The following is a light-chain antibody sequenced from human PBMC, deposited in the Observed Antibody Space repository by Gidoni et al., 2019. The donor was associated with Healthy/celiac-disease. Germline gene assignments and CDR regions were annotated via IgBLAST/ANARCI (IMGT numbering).Light chain of an antibody. CDR1: QSVLYSSNNKNY. Sequence: DIVMTQSPDSLAVSLGERATINCTSSQSVLYSSNNKNYLAWYQQKPGQPPKLLIYWASTRESGVPDRVSGSGSGTDFTLTISSLQAEDVAVYYCQSGLTFGGGTKVEIK. CDR3: QSGLT. CDR2: WAS. J-gene: IGKJ4*01. V-gene: IGKV4-1*01.